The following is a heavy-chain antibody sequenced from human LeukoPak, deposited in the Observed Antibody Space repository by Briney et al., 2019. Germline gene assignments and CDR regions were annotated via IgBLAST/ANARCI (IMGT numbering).Heavy chain of an antibody. Sequence: KPSETLSLTCAVYGGSFSGYYWSWIRQPPGKGLEWIGEINHSGSTNYNPSLKSRVTISVDTSKNQFSLKLSSVTAADTAVYYCARKAVYSSGWYPDYFDYWGQGTLVAVSS. CDR1: GGSFSGYY. V-gene: IGHV4-34*01. D-gene: IGHD6-19*01. J-gene: IGHJ4*02. CDR2: INHSGST. CDR3: ARKAVYSSGWYPDYFDY.